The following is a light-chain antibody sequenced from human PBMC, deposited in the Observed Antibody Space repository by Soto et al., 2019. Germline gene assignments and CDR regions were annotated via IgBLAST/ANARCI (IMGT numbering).Light chain of an antibody. J-gene: IGKJ1*01. CDR1: QSVLYSSNNKNY. Sequence: DIVMTQSPDSLAVSLGERATINCKSSQSVLYSSNNKNYLAWYQQKPGQPPKLLIYWASTRESGVPDRFSGSGSGKDFTLTNSSLQAEDVAVYYCQQYYSTPWTFGQGTKVESK. V-gene: IGKV4-1*01. CDR2: WAS. CDR3: QQYYSTPWT.